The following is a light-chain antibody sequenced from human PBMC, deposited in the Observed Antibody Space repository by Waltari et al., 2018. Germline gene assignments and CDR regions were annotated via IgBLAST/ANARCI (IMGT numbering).Light chain of an antibody. J-gene: IGKJ1*01. Sequence: EIVLTQSPATLSLSPGERATLSCRASQSVSSYLAWYQQKPGQAPRLLIYDASNRATCIPARFSGSGSGTDFTLTINSLEPEDFAVYYCQQRSNWPPWTFGQGTKVEIK. CDR1: QSVSSY. CDR2: DAS. V-gene: IGKV3-11*01. CDR3: QQRSNWPPWT.